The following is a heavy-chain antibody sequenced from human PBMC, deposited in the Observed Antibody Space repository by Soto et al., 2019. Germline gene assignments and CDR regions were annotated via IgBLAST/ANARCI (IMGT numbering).Heavy chain of an antibody. CDR2: IIPIFGTA. CDR1: GGTFSSYA. J-gene: IGHJ4*02. CDR3: ARDGRYYDYVWGSYRYDPRDY. D-gene: IGHD3-16*02. Sequence: QVQLVQSGAEVKKPGSSVKVSCKASGGTFSSYAISWVRQAPGQGLEWMGGIIPIFGTANYAQKFQGRVTITADESTSPAYMELSSLRSEDTAVYYCARDGRYYDYVWGSYRYDPRDYWGQGTLVTVSS. V-gene: IGHV1-69*12.